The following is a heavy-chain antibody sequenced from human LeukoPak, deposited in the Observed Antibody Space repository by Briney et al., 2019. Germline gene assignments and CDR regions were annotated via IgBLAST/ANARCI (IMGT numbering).Heavy chain of an antibody. D-gene: IGHD1-26*01. CDR3: AKGGKWDVTPFDY. V-gene: IGHV3-30-3*01. J-gene: IGHJ4*02. Sequence: GGSLRLSCAASGFTFSSYAMHWVRQAPGKGLEWVAVISYDGSNKYYADSVKGRFTISRDNSKNTLYLQMNSLRAEDTAVYYCAKGGKWDVTPFDYWGQGTLVTVSS. CDR2: ISYDGSNK. CDR1: GFTFSSYA.